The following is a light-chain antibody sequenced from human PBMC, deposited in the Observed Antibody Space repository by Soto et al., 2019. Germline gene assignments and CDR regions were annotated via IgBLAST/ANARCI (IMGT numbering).Light chain of an antibody. CDR1: NRDVGGNNY. CDR2: EVH. V-gene: IGLV2-14*01. J-gene: IGLJ3*02. Sequence: QSALTQPASVSASPGQSITISCTGTNRDVGGNNYVSWYQHHPGAAPKLIIYEVHFRPSGISNRFSGSKSGNTASLTISGLQAERAADYYCSSYTNTFTWVFGGGTKLTVL. CDR3: SSYTNTFTWV.